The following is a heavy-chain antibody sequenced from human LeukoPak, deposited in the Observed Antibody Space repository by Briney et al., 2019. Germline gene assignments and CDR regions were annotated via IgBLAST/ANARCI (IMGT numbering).Heavy chain of an antibody. CDR3: TRGSSGRRDN. V-gene: IGHV1-8*01. Sequence: ASVKVSCKASGYTFTSCDINWVRQATGQGLEWMGWMNPNSGNTGYGQSFQGRIAMTRDISIGTAYMELSNLTSEDTAIYYCTRGSSGRRDNWGQGTLVTVSA. CDR1: GYTFTSCD. D-gene: IGHD6-19*01. CDR2: MNPNSGNT. J-gene: IGHJ4*02.